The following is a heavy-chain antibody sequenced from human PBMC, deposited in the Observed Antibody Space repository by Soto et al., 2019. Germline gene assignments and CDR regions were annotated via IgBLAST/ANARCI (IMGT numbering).Heavy chain of an antibody. Sequence: QVQLVQSGAEVQKPGSSVKVSCKASGGTFSNYAINWVRQAPGQGLEWMGGIIPIFGTANYAQKFQGRVTITADESTSTAYMELSSLRSEDTAVYYCARDTRTYYYDSSGPGSFYGMDVWGQGTTVTVSS. D-gene: IGHD3-22*01. CDR2: IIPIFGTA. CDR1: GGTFSNYA. V-gene: IGHV1-69*01. J-gene: IGHJ6*02. CDR3: ARDTRTYYYDSSGPGSFYGMDV.